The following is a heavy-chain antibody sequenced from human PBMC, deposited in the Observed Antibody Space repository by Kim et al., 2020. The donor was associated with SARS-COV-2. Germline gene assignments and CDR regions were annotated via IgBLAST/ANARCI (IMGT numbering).Heavy chain of an antibody. CDR1: GGSFSGYY. CDR3: ARDRGGNSFFVIDY. CDR2: INHSGST. V-gene: IGHV4-34*01. D-gene: IGHD2-15*01. Sequence: SETLSLTCAVYGGSFSGYYWSWIRQPPGKGLEWIGEINHSGSTNYNPSLKSRVTISVDTSKNQFYLLLSSVTAADTAVYYCARDRGGNSFFVIDYWGQGALVTVSS. J-gene: IGHJ4*02.